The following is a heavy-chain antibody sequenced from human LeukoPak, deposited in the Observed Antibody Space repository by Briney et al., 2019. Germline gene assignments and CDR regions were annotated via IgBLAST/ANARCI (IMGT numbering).Heavy chain of an antibody. CDR3: ARDGSIAAAGYYYYYYMDV. V-gene: IGHV3-23*01. J-gene: IGHJ6*03. Sequence: GGSLRLSCAASGFTFSSYAMSWVRQTPGKGLEWVSAISGSGGSTYYADSVKGRFTISRDNSKNTLYLQMNSLRVEDTAVYSCARDGSIAAAGYYYYYYMDVWGKGTTVTVSS. D-gene: IGHD6-13*01. CDR2: ISGSGGST. CDR1: GFTFSSYA.